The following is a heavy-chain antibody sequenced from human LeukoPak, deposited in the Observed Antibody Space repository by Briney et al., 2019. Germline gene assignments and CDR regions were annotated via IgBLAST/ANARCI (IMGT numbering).Heavy chain of an antibody. V-gene: IGHV1-69-2*01. Sequence: ASVKVSCKVSGYTFTDYYMHWVQQAPGKGLEWMGLVDPEDGETIYAEKFQGRVTITADTSTDTAYMELSSLRSEDTAVYYCATWGRRLVQKDYWGPGTLVTVSS. CDR2: VDPEDGET. CDR3: ATWGRRLVQKDY. CDR1: GYTFTDYY. D-gene: IGHD6-19*01. J-gene: IGHJ4*02.